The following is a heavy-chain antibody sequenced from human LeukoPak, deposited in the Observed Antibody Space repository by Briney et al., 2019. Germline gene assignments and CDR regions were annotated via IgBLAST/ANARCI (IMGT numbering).Heavy chain of an antibody. CDR2: INSDGSST. Sequence: GGSLRLSCAASGFTLSSYWMHWVRQTPGKGPVWVSRINSDGSSTSYADSVKGRFTISRDNSKNTLYLQMNSLRAEDTAVYYCAKAHDSSGYSSDYWGQGTLVTVSS. J-gene: IGHJ4*02. D-gene: IGHD3-22*01. CDR1: GFTLSSYW. V-gene: IGHV3-74*01. CDR3: AKAHDSSGYSSDY.